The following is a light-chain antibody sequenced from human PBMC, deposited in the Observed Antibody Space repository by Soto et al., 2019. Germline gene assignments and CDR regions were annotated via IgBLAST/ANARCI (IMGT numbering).Light chain of an antibody. CDR3: CSYAGSYSWV. Sequence: QSALTRPRSVSGSPGQSVTISCTGTSSDVGGYNFVSWYQQHPGKAPKFLIYDVSKRPSGVPDRFSGSKSGNTASLTISGLQAEDEADYYCCSYAGSYSWVFGGRTKLTVL. V-gene: IGLV2-11*01. J-gene: IGLJ3*02. CDR1: SSDVGGYNF. CDR2: DVS.